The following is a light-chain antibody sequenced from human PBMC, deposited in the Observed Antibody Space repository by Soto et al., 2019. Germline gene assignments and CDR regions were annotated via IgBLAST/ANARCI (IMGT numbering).Light chain of an antibody. V-gene: IGKV1-5*01. Sequence: DIQMTQSPSTLSASVGDGVTITCRASQNISVWLAWYQQRPGKAPKFLIYDASILETGVPSRFSGSGSGTEFTLTSRSLQPDDFATYYCQQYDSSSPTFGQGTKLEIK. CDR2: DAS. CDR1: QNISVW. J-gene: IGKJ2*01. CDR3: QQYDSSSPT.